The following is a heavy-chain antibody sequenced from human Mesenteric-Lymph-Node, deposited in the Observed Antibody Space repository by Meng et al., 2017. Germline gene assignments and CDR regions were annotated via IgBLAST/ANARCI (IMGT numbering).Heavy chain of an antibody. V-gene: IGHV3-74*01. Sequence: GESLKISCTASGFTFSIYWMHWVRQAPGKGLEWLSRSNSDGRSTTYADSVKGRFTISRDNAKNSLYLQMNSLRAEDTAVYYCARAIGGTYYDSSGYSFDYWGQGTLVTVSS. D-gene: IGHD3-22*01. J-gene: IGHJ4*02. CDR1: GFTFSIYW. CDR2: SNSDGRST. CDR3: ARAIGGTYYDSSGYSFDY.